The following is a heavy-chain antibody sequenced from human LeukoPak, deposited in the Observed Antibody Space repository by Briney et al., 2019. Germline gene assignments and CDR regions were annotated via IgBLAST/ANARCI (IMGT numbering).Heavy chain of an antibody. J-gene: IGHJ4*02. CDR3: VRDERRLAAGTEHYFDY. CDR1: GYTFTNYY. V-gene: IGHV1-46*01. D-gene: IGHD6-13*01. CDR2: INPSGGST. Sequence: ASVKVSCKASGYTFTNYYMHWVRQAPGQGLEWMGIINPSGGSTSYAQKFQGRVTMTADTSTTTVYMILRSLTSDDTAMYFCVRDERRLAAGTEHYFDYWGPGTLVTVSS.